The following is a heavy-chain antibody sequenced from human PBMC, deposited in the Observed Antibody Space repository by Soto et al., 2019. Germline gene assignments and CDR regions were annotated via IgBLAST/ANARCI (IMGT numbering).Heavy chain of an antibody. CDR3: AKDRTPVLRFLEWLPLFDY. J-gene: IGHJ4*02. D-gene: IGHD3-3*01. Sequence: GGSLRLSCAASGFTFSSYAMSWVRQAPGKGLEWVSAISGSGGSTYYADSVKGRFTISRDNSKNTLHLQMNSLRAEDTAVYYCAKDRTPVLRFLEWLPLFDYWGQGTLVTVSS. CDR2: ISGSGGST. CDR1: GFTFSSYA. V-gene: IGHV3-23*01.